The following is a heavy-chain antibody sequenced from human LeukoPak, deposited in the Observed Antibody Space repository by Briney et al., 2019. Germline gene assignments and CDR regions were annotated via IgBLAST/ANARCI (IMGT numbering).Heavy chain of an antibody. CDR3: ARHAQTIAAPGPGDY. J-gene: IGHJ4*02. Sequence: GESLKISCKGSGYSFTSYWIGWVRQMPGKGLEWMGIIYPGDSDTRYSPSFQGQVTISADKSISTAYLQWSSLKASDTAMYYCARHAQTIAAPGPGDYWGQGTLVTVSS. CDR1: GYSFTSYW. V-gene: IGHV5-51*01. D-gene: IGHD6-6*01. CDR2: IYPGDSDT.